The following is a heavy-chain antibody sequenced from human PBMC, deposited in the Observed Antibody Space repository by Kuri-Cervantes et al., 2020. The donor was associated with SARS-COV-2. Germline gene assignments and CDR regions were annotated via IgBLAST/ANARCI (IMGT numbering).Heavy chain of an antibody. D-gene: IGHD4-17*01. V-gene: IGHV4-34*01. CDR3: ARQAVTTALDY. CDR1: GGSFSGYK. J-gene: IGHJ4*02. CDR2: INHSGST. Sequence: ESLKISCAVYGGSFSGYKWNWIRQSPGKGLEWIGEINHSGSTNYNPSLKSRVTISVDTSKNQFSLKLSSVTAADTAVYYCARQAVTTALDYWGQGTLVTVSS.